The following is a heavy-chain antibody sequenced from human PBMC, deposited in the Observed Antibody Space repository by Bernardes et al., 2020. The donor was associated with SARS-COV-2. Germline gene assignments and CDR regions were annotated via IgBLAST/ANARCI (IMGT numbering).Heavy chain of an antibody. CDR1: GYTFSNYG. CDR3: ARHGEGDVVVPVNIFSGMDV. CDR2: ISAYNGDT. V-gene: IGHV1-18*01. Sequence: ASVKVSCKASGYTFSNYGMSWVRQAPGQGLEWIGWISAYNGDTKYAQRLQGRVTMSTDTSTSTAYMELRSLRSDDTAVYYCARHGEGDVVVPVNIFSGMDVWGQGTTVTVSS. D-gene: IGHD2-2*01. J-gene: IGHJ6*02.